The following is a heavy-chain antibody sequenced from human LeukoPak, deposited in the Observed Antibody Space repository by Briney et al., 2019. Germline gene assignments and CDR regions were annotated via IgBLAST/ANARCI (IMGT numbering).Heavy chain of an antibody. CDR1: GYTFTSYY. J-gene: IGHJ4*02. CDR2: INPSGGST. CDR3: ARGLRYYGSGSYPSLGY. Sequence: ASVKVSCKASGYTFTSYYMHWVRQAPGQGLEWMGIINPSGGSTSYAQKFQGRVTMTRDTSTSAVYMELSSPRSEDTAVYYCARGLRYYGSGSYPSLGYWGQGTLVTVSS. D-gene: IGHD3-10*01. V-gene: IGHV1-46*01.